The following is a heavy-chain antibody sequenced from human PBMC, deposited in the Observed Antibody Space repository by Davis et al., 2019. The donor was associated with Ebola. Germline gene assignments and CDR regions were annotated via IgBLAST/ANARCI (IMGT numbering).Heavy chain of an antibody. Sequence: GESLKISCAASGFTFSSYGMNWVRQAPGKGPEWISYISSGGSTRYYADSVKGRFTVSRDNTNNSLFLQMNSLRVDDTAVYYCVRDPIGDFWIAYLDNWGQGTLVTVSS. D-gene: IGHD3-3*01. CDR1: GFTFSSYG. J-gene: IGHJ4*02. V-gene: IGHV3-48*04. CDR3: VRDPIGDFWIAYLDN. CDR2: ISSGGSTR.